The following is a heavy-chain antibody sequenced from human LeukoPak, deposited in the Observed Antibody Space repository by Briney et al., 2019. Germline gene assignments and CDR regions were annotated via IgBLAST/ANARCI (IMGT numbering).Heavy chain of an antibody. V-gene: IGHV3-53*01. D-gene: IGHD6-13*01. Sequence: GSLRLSCAASGFTVSSNDMSWVRQAPGKGLECISVIYSGGSTDYADSVKGRLTISRDNSKNTLYLQMNSLRAEDTAVYYCARKQLAYFDYWGQGTLVTVSS. CDR2: IYSGGST. CDR1: GFTVSSND. CDR3: ARKQLAYFDY. J-gene: IGHJ4*02.